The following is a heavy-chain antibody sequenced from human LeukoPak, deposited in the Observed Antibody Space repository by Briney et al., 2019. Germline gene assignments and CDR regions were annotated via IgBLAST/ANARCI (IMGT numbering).Heavy chain of an antibody. CDR3: ARDLKGGWLQPAY. CDR1: GYIFTSYY. CDR2: INPSGSST. D-gene: IGHD5-24*01. Sequence: ASVKASCKASGYIFTSYYMHWVRQAPGQGLEWMGIINPSGSSTSYAPTFQGRVTMTRDMSTSTVYMELSSLRSEDTAVYYCARDLKGGWLQPAYWGQGTLVTVSS. J-gene: IGHJ4*02. V-gene: IGHV1-46*01.